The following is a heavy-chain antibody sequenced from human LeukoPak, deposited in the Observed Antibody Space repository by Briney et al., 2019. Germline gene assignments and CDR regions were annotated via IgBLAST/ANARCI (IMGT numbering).Heavy chain of an antibody. CDR2: ISYDGSNK. CDR1: GFTFSSYG. CDR3: AKDQTGYGGNVGEEAFDI. V-gene: IGHV3-30*18. J-gene: IGHJ3*02. Sequence: PGGSLRLSCAASGFTFSSYGMHWVRQAPGKGLEWVAVISYDGSNKYYADSVKGRFTISRDNSKNTLYLQMNSLRAEDTAVYYCAKDQTGYGGNVGEEAFDIWGQGTMVTVSS. D-gene: IGHD4-23*01.